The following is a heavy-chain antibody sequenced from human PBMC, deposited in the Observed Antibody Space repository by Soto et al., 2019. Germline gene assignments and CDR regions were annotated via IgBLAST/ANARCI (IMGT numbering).Heavy chain of an antibody. CDR2: IIPIFGTA. CDR3: ARGEGSDSSGFGDAFDI. J-gene: IGHJ3*02. D-gene: IGHD3-22*01. V-gene: IGHV1-69*12. CDR1: GGTFRSYA. Sequence: QVQLGQTGAEVKKPGSSVKVSCKASGGTFRSYAISWVRQAPGQGLEWMGGIIPIFGTANYAQKFQGRVTITADESTSTAYMELSSLRSEDTAVYYCARGEGSDSSGFGDAFDIWGQGTMVTVSS.